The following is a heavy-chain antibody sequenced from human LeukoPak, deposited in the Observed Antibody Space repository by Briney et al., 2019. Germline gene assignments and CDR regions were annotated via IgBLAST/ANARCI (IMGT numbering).Heavy chain of an antibody. J-gene: IGHJ4*02. V-gene: IGHV3-21*01. D-gene: IGHD6-19*01. Sequence: GGSLRLSCAASGFTFSSYSMNWVRQAPGKGLEWVSSIRSSSSYIYYADSVKGRFTISRDNAKNSLYLQMNSLRAEDTAVYYCARGIAVAGWVDYWGQGTLVTVSS. CDR1: GFTFSSYS. CDR3: ARGIAVAGWVDY. CDR2: IRSSSSYI.